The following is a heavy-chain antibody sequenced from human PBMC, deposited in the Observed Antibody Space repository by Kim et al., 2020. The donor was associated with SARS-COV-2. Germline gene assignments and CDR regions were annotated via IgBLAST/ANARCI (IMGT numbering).Heavy chain of an antibody. J-gene: IGHJ6*02. CDR2: ISSSSSYT. V-gene: IGHV3-11*06. CDR1: GFTFSNYY. CDR3: ARDGGSGWPRDYYYGMDV. D-gene: IGHD6-19*01. Sequence: GGSLRLSCAASGFTFSNYYISWIRQAPGKGREWVSYISSSSSYTNYADSVKGRFTISRDNAKNSLYLKMNSLRAEDTAVYYCARDGGSGWPRDYYYGMDVWGQGTTVTVSS.